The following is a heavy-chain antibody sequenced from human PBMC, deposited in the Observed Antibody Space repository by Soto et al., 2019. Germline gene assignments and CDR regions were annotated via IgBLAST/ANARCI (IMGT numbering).Heavy chain of an antibody. J-gene: IGHJ4*02. D-gene: IGHD2-15*01. CDR2: INHSGST. CDR3: GILAGYCSGGSCYVRDFDY. V-gene: IGHV4-34*01. CDR1: GGSFSGYY. Sequence: PSETLSLTCAVYGGSFSGYYWSWIRQPPGKGLEWIGEINHSGSTNYNPSLKSRVTISVDTSKNQFSLKLSSVTAADTAVYYCGILAGYCSGGSCYVRDFDYWGQGTLVTV.